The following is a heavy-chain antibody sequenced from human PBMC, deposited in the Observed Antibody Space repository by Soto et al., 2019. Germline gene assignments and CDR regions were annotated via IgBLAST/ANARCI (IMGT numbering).Heavy chain of an antibody. J-gene: IGHJ3*02. CDR1: GFTFSSYS. V-gene: IGHV3-21*01. CDR2: ISSSSSYI. D-gene: IGHD1-1*01. Sequence: GGSLRLSCAASGFTFSSYSMNWVRQAPGKGLEWVSSISSSSSYIYYADSVKGRFTISRDNAKNSLYLQMNSLRAEDTAVYYCARDKIDTTGNAFDIWGQGTMVT. CDR3: ARDKIDTTGNAFDI.